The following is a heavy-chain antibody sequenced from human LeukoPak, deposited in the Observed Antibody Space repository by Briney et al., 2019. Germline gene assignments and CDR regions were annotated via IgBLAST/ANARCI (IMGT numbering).Heavy chain of an antibody. V-gene: IGHV4-59*08. Sequence: SETLSLTCTVSGGSISSYYRSWIRQPLGKGLEWIGYIYYSGSTNYNPSLKSRVTISVDTSKNQFSLKLSSVTAADTAVYYCARHDYGHYLYFDYWGQGTLVTVSS. CDR1: GGSISSYY. CDR2: IYYSGST. D-gene: IGHD3-16*01. J-gene: IGHJ4*02. CDR3: ARHDYGHYLYFDY.